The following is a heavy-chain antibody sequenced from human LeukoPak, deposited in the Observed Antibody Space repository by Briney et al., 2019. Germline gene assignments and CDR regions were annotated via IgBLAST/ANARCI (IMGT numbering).Heavy chain of an antibody. CDR3: ARRERWLQIGAFDI. D-gene: IGHD5-24*01. V-gene: IGHV4-34*01. J-gene: IGHJ3*02. CDR2: INHSGST. Sequence: PSETLSLACALDGGSFSGYYWSWIRQPPGKGLEWIGEINHSGSTNYNPSLKSRVTISVDTSKNQFSLKLSFATAADTAVYYCARRERWLQIGAFDIWGQGTMVTVSS. CDR1: GGSFSGYY.